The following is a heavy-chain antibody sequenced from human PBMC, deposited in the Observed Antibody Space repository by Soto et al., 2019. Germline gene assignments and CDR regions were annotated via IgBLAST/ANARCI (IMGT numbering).Heavy chain of an antibody. D-gene: IGHD6-13*01. Sequence: QVQLVESGGGVVQPGRSLRLSCAASGFGFSSYAMHWVRQAPGKGLEWVAIISYDGSNKYYADSVKGRFTISRDNSKNTLYLQMNSLRAEDTAVYYCARPYSSSWYGYYYYAMDVWGQGTTVTVSS. V-gene: IGHV3-30-3*01. J-gene: IGHJ6*02. CDR1: GFGFSSYA. CDR3: ARPYSSSWYGYYYYAMDV. CDR2: ISYDGSNK.